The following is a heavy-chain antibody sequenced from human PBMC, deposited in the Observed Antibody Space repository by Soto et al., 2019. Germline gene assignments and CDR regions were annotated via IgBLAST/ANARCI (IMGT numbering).Heavy chain of an antibody. CDR3: AKGFGYYYDSSGYWVH. CDR1: GFTFSSYA. Sequence: GGSLRLSCAASGFTFSSYAMSWVRLAPGKGLEWVSVMSGSAGSTDYADSVKSRFATSRDNSKNKLYLLTNSLRAEDTAVYYCAKGFGYYYDSSGYWVHWGRGTLVTVSS. D-gene: IGHD3-22*01. V-gene: IGHV3-23*01. J-gene: IGHJ4*02. CDR2: MSGSAGST.